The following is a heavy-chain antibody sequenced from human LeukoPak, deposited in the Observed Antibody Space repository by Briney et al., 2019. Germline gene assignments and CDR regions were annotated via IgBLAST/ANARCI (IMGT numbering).Heavy chain of an antibody. CDR1: GFTFSSYA. J-gene: IGHJ6*02. CDR2: ISGSGGST. V-gene: IGHV3-23*01. Sequence: GGCLRLSCAASGFTFSSYAMSWVRQAPGKGLEWVSAISGSGGSTYYADSVKGRFTISRDNSKHTLYLQMNSLRAEDTAVYYCAKDRPIDRGDFGNYYSYYGMDGGGQASTVTVSS. D-gene: IGHD3-16*01. CDR3: AKDRPIDRGDFGNYYSYYGMDG.